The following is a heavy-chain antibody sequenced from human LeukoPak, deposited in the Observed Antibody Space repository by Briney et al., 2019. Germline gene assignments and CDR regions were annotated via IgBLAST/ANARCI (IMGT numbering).Heavy chain of an antibody. CDR1: GYTFTSYD. CDR2: MNPNSGNT. CDR3: ARAEYSSSSSREYYYYYYYMDV. D-gene: IGHD6-6*01. V-gene: IGHV1-8*03. Sequence: ASVKVSCKASGYTFTSYDINWVRQATGQGLEWMGWMNPNSGNTGYAQKFQGRVTITRNTSISTAYMELSSLRSEDTAVYYCARAEYSSSSSREYYYYYYYMDVWGKGTTVTVSS. J-gene: IGHJ6*03.